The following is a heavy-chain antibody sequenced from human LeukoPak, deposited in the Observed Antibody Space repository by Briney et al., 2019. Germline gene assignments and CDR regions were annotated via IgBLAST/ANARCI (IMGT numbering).Heavy chain of an antibody. J-gene: IGHJ4*02. D-gene: IGHD2-2*01. CDR3: ASTTSTPGGFDF. V-gene: IGHV3-66*01. CDR2: IYTGDNT. Sequence: GGSLRLSCAASGFTFSSYSMNWVRQAPGTGLEWVSVIYTGDNTYYANSVKGRFTISRDNSQRMLYLQMNSLRVEDTSVYYCASTTSTPGGFDFWGQGTLVTVSS. CDR1: GFTFSSYS.